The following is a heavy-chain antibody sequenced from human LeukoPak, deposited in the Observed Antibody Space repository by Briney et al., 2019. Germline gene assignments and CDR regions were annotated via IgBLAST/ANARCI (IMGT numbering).Heavy chain of an antibody. J-gene: IGHJ4*02. Sequence: WETLSLTCTVSDGSISSTNYYWGWLRQPPGKGLEWVGSTHYIKSTFYSPSLKSRVTMSVDTSKNLFSLKLSSVTAADTAVYFCARQRAWFGEWAFDYWRRGALVTVSS. CDR3: ARQRAWFGEWAFDY. CDR2: THYIKST. D-gene: IGHD3-10*01. V-gene: IGHV4-39*01. CDR1: DGSISSTNYY.